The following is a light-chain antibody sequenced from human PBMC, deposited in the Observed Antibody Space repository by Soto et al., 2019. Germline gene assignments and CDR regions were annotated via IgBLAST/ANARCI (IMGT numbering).Light chain of an antibody. Sequence: QSALTQPASVSGSPGQSITISCTGTSSDVGGYNYVSWYQQHPGKAPKLMIYEVSNRPSGVSNRFSGSKSGNTASLTISGLQAEDEADYYCSSYTGSSASNYVFDTGTKVTVL. CDR1: SSDVGGYNY. V-gene: IGLV2-14*01. CDR2: EVS. J-gene: IGLJ1*01. CDR3: SSYTGSSASNYV.